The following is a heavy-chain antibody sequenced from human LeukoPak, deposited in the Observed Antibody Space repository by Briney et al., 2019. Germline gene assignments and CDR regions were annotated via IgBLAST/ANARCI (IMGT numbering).Heavy chain of an antibody. CDR1: GFTFSSYW. CDR2: ISGSGGST. V-gene: IGHV3-21*01. Sequence: GGSLRLSCAASGFTFSSYWMHWVRQAPGKGLVWVSAISGSGGSTYYADSVKGRFTISRDNAKDSLYLQMNSLRAEDTAVYYCARDPSSSSTIDYYYYYMDVWGKGTTVTVSS. J-gene: IGHJ6*03. CDR3: ARDPSSSSTIDYYYYYMDV. D-gene: IGHD6-6*01.